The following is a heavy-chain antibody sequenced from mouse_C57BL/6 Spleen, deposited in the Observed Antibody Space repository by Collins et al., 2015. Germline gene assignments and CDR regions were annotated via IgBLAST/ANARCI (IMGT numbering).Heavy chain of an antibody. Sequence: QVQLQQPGAELVRPGSSVKLSCKASGYTFTSYWMHWVKQRPIQGLEWIGNIDPSDSETHYNQKFKDKATLTVDKSSSTAYMQLSSLTSEDSAVYYCARLGPDWYFDVWGTGTTVTVSS. J-gene: IGHJ1*03. CDR3: ARLGPDWYFDV. D-gene: IGHD4-1*01. CDR2: IDPSDSET. CDR1: GYTFTSYW. V-gene: IGHV1-52*01.